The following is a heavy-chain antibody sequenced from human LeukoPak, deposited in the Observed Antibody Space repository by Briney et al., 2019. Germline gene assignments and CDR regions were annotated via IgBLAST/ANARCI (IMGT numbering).Heavy chain of an antibody. CDR2: IYTSGST. J-gene: IGHJ5*02. Sequence: SETLSLTCTVSGGSISSGSYYWSWIWQPAGKGLEWIGRIYTSGSTNYNPSLKSRVTISVDTSKNQFSLKLSSVTAADTAVYYCARAVVTYVWFDPWGQGTLVTVSS. CDR1: GGSISSGSYY. D-gene: IGHD2-15*01. CDR3: ARAVVTYVWFDP. V-gene: IGHV4-61*02.